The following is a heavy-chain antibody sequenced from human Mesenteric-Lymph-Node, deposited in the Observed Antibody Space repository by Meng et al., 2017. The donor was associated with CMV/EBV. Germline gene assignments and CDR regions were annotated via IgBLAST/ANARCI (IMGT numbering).Heavy chain of an antibody. Sequence: GESLRLSCAASGFTFSSYSMNWVRQAPGKGLEWVSYISSSSSTIYYADSVKGRFTISRDNAKNSLYLQMNSLRAEDTAVYYCARGDYGGYRDFDYWGQGTLVTVSS. CDR1: GFTFSSYS. CDR3: ARGDYGGYRDFDY. J-gene: IGHJ4*02. V-gene: IGHV3-48*04. D-gene: IGHD4/OR15-4a*01. CDR2: ISSSSSTI.